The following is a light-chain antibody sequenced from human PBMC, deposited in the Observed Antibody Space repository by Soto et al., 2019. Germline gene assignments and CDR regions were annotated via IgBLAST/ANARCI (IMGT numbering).Light chain of an antibody. CDR3: QQYDKWPRT. J-gene: IGKJ1*01. V-gene: IGKV3-20*01. CDR1: QSVSSSY. CDR2: AAS. Sequence: EVVLTQSPGTLPLSPGEGATLSCRASQSVSSSYLAWYQQKPGQAPRLLIYAASSRATDVPDRFSGSGSGTDFTLTISRLEPEDFAVYHCQQYDKWPRTFGQGTKVEI.